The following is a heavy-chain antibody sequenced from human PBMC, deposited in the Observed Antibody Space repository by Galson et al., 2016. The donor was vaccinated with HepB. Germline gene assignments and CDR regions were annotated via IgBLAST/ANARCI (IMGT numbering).Heavy chain of an antibody. Sequence: SVKVSCKASGYTFNNYVISWVRQAPGRGLEWVGWISAYNGKTNFPEKYLGRVTLTTDTSTRTAYMELRSLRSGDTAVYYCARVPRPLYKSTGFYFYGMDVWGQGTTVTVSS. V-gene: IGHV1-18*01. CDR3: ARVPRPLYKSTGFYFYGMDV. D-gene: IGHD2-8*02. CDR1: GYTFNNYV. CDR2: ISAYNGKT. J-gene: IGHJ6*02.